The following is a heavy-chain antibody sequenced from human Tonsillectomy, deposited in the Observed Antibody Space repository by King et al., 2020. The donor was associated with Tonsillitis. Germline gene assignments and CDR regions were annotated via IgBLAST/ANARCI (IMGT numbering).Heavy chain of an antibody. CDR2: MYYSGTI. CDR3: ARSVSGGFDD. D-gene: IGHD1-26*01. Sequence: LQLQESGPGIVKPSETLSLTCTVSGGSISSSDHYWAWIRQPPGKGLEWIGYMYYSGTILYNPSLKSRVTISGGPSGNRFPPQLSSVTAADTAVYCCARSVSGGFDDWGQGALVTVSS. CDR1: GGSISSSDHY. V-gene: IGHV4-39*01. J-gene: IGHJ4*02.